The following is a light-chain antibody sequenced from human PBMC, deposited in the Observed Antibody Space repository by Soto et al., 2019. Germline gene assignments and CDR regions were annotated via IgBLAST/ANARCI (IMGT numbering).Light chain of an antibody. CDR3: SSYAGSNKRYV. CDR2: EVS. Sequence: QSALTQPASVSGSPGQSITISCTGTSSDVGGYNYVSWYQQHPGKAPKLMIYEVSNRPSGVSNRFSGSKSGNTASLTISGLPAEDEADYYCSSYAGSNKRYVFGTGTKVTVL. CDR1: SSDVGGYNY. V-gene: IGLV2-14*01. J-gene: IGLJ1*01.